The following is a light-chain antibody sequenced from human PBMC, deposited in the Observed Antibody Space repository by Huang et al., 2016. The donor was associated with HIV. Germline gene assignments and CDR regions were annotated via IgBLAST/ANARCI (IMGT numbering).Light chain of an antibody. CDR2: STS. CDR1: QGISNS. J-gene: IGKJ1*01. Sequence: DIQMTQSPSSLSAFVGDTVTITCRASQGISNSVAWYQQKPGKAPKLLLYSTSRLESGVPSRFRGGGSGTDYTRTINSLQPDDFATYYCLQYYTSPTFGQGSKVEIK. V-gene: IGKV1-NL1*01. CDR3: LQYYTSPT.